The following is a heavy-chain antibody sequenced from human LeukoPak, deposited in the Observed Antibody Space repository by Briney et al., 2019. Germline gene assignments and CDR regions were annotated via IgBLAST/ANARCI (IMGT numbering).Heavy chain of an antibody. D-gene: IGHD2-2*01. V-gene: IGHV3-23*01. CDR2: ISGSGGST. CDR3: AKGAVVVPAAMLLHYYYMDV. Sequence: GGSLRLSCAASGFTFSSYDMSWVRQAPGKGLEWVSTISGSGGSTYYADSVKGRFTISRDNSKNTLYLQMNSLRAEDTAVYYCAKGAVVVPAAMLLHYYYMDVWGKGTTVTISS. CDR1: GFTFSSYD. J-gene: IGHJ6*03.